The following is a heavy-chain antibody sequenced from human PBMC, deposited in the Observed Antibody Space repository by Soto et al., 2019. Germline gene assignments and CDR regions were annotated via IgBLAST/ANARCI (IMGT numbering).Heavy chain of an antibody. J-gene: IGHJ4*02. CDR3: AADVGGYIYGFARH. CDR2: INPSGGST. CDR1: GYTFTSYY. D-gene: IGHD4-17*01. V-gene: IGHV1-46*01. Sequence: ASVKVSCKASGYTFTSYYMHWVRQAPGQGLEWMGIINPSGGSTNYAQKFQGRVTMSRDISTSTVYMELSSLRSEDTAVYYCAADVGGYIYGFARHWGPGTLVTVSS.